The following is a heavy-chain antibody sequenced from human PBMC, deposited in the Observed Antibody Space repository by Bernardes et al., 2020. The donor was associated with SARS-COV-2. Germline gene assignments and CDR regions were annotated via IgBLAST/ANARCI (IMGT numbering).Heavy chain of an antibody. V-gene: IGHV1-2*02. J-gene: IGHJ6*02. CDR3: ARDRVGAGPTRGYYYYYGIDL. Sequence: ASVKVSCKASGYNLTGNYIHWMRQAPGQGLEWMGWINPNSDGRNNAQKFQGRVTMSRDTSISTVYMELSRLTSDDTAIYYCARDRVGAGPTRGYYYYYGIDLWGEGTAVTV. CDR2: INPNSDGR. CDR1: GYNLTGNY. D-gene: IGHD1-1*01.